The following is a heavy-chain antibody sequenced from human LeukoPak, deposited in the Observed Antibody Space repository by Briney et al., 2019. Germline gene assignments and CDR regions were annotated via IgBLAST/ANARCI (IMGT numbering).Heavy chain of an antibody. V-gene: IGHV3-23*01. CDR3: AKSGPLFSDYDQFLDY. CDR2: IGDSGGGT. D-gene: IGHD4-17*01. J-gene: IGHJ4*02. Sequence: GGSLRLSCAASGFTFSNYVMTWVRQAPGKGLEWVSTIGDSGGGTYYADSVKGRFTISRDSSKNTLYLQMNSLRAEDTAVYYCAKSGPLFSDYDQFLDYWGQGTLVTVSS. CDR1: GFTFSNYV.